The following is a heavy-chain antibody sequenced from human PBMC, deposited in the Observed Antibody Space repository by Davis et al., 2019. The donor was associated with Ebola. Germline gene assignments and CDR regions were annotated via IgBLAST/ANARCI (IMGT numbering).Heavy chain of an antibody. Sequence: ASVKVSCKTSGYTFTSYDINWVRQATGQGLEWMGWMNPNSGNTGYAQKFQGRVTMTRNTSISTAYMELSSLRSEDTAVYYCARGRFLEWLFAGGYWGQGTLVTVSS. D-gene: IGHD3-3*01. CDR3: ARGRFLEWLFAGGY. V-gene: IGHV1-8*01. CDR2: MNPNSGNT. CDR1: GYTFTSYD. J-gene: IGHJ4*02.